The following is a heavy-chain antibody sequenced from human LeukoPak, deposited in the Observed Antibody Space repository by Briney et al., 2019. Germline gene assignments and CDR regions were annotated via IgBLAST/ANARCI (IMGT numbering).Heavy chain of an antibody. CDR3: VKDLTGTWSFDY. D-gene: IGHD3-9*01. CDR1: GFTFSNHF. J-gene: IGHJ4*02. Sequence: GGSLRLSGSTSGFTFSNHFMHWVRQAPGKGLEYVSSIGPNGASTLYADSVKGRFTISRDNSKNALYLQLTSLRLEDTALYYCVKDLTGTWSFDYWGQGTLVTVSS. V-gene: IGHV3-64D*06. CDR2: IGPNGAST.